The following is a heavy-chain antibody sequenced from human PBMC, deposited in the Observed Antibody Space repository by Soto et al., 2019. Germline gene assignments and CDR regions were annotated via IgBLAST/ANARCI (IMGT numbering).Heavy chain of an antibody. D-gene: IGHD5-12*01. J-gene: IGHJ6*03. CDR3: ARRGGYHYYYYYMDV. CDR1: GGSFSGYY. CDR2: INHSGST. V-gene: IGHV4-34*01. Sequence: SETLSLTCAVYGGSFSGYYWSWIRQPPGKGLEWIGEINHSGSTNYNPSLKSRVTISVDTSKNQFSLKLSPVTAADTAVYYCARRGGYHYYYYYMDVWGKGTTVTVSS.